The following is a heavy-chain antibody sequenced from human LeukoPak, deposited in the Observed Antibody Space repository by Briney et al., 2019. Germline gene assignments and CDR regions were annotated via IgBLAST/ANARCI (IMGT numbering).Heavy chain of an antibody. CDR3: ARDLPYCSGGSCYSGAFDI. CDR2: IIPIFAAT. CDR1: GGTFRSYA. Sequence: ASVKVSCKASGGTFRSYAINWVRQAPGQGLEWLGRIIPIFAATNYAQKFQARVTITTDESTNTAYMELSSLRSEDTAMYYCARDLPYCSGGSCYSGAFDIWGQGTMVTVSS. J-gene: IGHJ3*02. D-gene: IGHD2-15*01. V-gene: IGHV1-69*05.